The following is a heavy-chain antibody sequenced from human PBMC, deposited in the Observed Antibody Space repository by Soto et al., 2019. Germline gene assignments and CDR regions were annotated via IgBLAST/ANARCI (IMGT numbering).Heavy chain of an antibody. CDR1: GFTFSSYD. J-gene: IGHJ4*02. CDR3: AKSLYNDHGGPNDH. D-gene: IGHD1-1*01. Sequence: EVQLLESGGGLVQPGGSLRLSCVGSGFTFSSYDMTWVRQAPGKGLEWVPSFSFYGRRDNTYYADSVTGRFTISRDNSRNTVYLQMDNLRVEDTAVYYCAKSLYNDHGGPNDHWGQGTLVTVSS. V-gene: IGHV3-23*01. CDR2: FSFYGRRDNT.